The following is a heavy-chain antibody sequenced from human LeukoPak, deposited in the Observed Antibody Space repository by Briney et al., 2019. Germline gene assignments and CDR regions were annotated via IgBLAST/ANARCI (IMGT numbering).Heavy chain of an antibody. Sequence: PSETLSLTCTVSGVSISSYYWSWIRQPPGKGLEWLGYIYYSGSTNYNPSLKSRVTISVDTSKNQFSLKLSSVTAADTAVYYCARMDITFFDYWGQGTLVTVSS. D-gene: IGHD2-2*03. CDR2: IYYSGST. J-gene: IGHJ4*02. V-gene: IGHV4-59*01. CDR3: ARMDITFFDY. CDR1: GVSISSYY.